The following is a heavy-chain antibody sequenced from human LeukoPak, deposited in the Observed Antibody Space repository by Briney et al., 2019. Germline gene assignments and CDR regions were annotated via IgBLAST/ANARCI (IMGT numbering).Heavy chain of an antibody. CDR3: AKSQSGWYSFDY. V-gene: IGHV3-23*01. Sequence: PGGSLRFSCAASGFTLSNYVVNWVRQAPGKGLEWVSAISGSGGSTKYADSVKGRFTISGDNSKNTLYLQMNSLRAEDTAVYYCAKSQSGWYSFDYWGQGTLVTVSS. CDR1: GFTLSNYV. D-gene: IGHD6-19*01. J-gene: IGHJ4*02. CDR2: ISGSGGST.